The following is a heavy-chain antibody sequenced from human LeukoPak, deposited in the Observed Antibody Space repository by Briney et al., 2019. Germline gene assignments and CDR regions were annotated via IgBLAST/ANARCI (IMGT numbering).Heavy chain of an antibody. CDR2: MFDTVST. D-gene: IGHD5-18*01. Sequence: SETLSLTCTVSGGSISSYYWTWLRQPPGKELEWIAYMFDTVSTKSNPSLKSRLTLSVDTSKKQLSLRLSSVTAADTAVYYCATIKRGSTYGYFDFWGQGIKVTVSS. V-gene: IGHV4-59*01. J-gene: IGHJ4*02. CDR3: ATIKRGSTYGYFDF. CDR1: GGSISSYY.